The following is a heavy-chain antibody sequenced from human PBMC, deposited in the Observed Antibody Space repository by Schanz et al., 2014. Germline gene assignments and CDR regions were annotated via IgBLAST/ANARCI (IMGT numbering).Heavy chain of an antibody. J-gene: IGHJ6*02. CDR3: AKDDTQVNGMDV. CDR2: ISGRGDST. V-gene: IGHV3-23*04. Sequence: EVQLVESGGGLVQPGGSLRLSCAASGFTFSVYWMHWVRQPPGKGLVSVSLISGRGDSTHYADSVKGRFTISRDNSKNTLHLQMNSLRVEDTAVYYCAKDDTQVNGMDVWGQGTTVTVSS. CDR1: GFTFSVYW.